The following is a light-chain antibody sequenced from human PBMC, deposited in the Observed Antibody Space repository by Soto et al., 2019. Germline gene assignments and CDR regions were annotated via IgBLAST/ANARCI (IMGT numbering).Light chain of an antibody. V-gene: IGLV2-14*03. J-gene: IGLJ2*01. CDR3: ASYASSNTVL. Sequence: QSALTQPASVSGSPGQSITISCTGTSSDIGGYNYVSWYQQHPGKAPKLMIYDVTYRPSGVSNRFSASKSGNTASLTISGLQAEDEADYYCASYASSNTVLFGGGTKLTVL. CDR1: SSDIGGYNY. CDR2: DVT.